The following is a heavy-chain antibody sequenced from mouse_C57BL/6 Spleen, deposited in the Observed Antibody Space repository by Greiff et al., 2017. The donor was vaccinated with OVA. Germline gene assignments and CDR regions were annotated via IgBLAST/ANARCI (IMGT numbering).Heavy chain of an antibody. V-gene: IGHV3-6*01. J-gene: IGHJ2*01. CDR2: ISYDGSN. CDR1: GYSITSGYY. CDR3: AREESVFDY. Sequence: ESGPGLVKPSQSLSLTCSVTGYSITSGYYWNWIRQFPGNKLEWMGYISYDGSNNYNPSLKNRISITRDTSKNQFCLKLNAVTTEDTATYYCAREESVFDYWGQGTTLTVSS.